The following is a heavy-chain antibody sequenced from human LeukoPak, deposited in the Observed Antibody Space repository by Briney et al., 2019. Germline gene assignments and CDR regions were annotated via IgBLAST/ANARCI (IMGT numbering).Heavy chain of an antibody. Sequence: GGSLRLSCAASGFTFSSHAMNWVRQAPGKGLEWVSSISGRSTDIYYADSVKGRFTISRDNAKNSLYLQMNSLRAEDTAVYYCARADWDTAMIDYWGQGTLVTVSS. CDR1: GFTFSSHA. CDR3: ARADWDTAMIDY. J-gene: IGHJ4*02. CDR2: ISGRSTDI. D-gene: IGHD5-18*01. V-gene: IGHV3-21*01.